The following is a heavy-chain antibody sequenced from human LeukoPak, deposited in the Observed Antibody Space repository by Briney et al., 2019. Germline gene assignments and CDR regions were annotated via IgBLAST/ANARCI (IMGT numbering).Heavy chain of an antibody. CDR1: GGSISSGDYY. J-gene: IGHJ5*02. CDR2: MYYSGST. V-gene: IGHV4-30-4*01. CDR3: PRPYYYDSGTAP. Sequence: SQTLSLTCTVSGGSISSGDYYWSWIRQPPGKGLEWIAYMYYSGSTYYNPSLKSRVTMSADTSKNQLSLKLSSVTAADTAVYYCPRPYYYDSGTAPGAQEILATVSS. D-gene: IGHD3-22*01.